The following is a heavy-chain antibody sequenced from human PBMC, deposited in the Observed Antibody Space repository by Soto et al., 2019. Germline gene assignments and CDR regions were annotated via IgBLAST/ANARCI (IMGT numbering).Heavy chain of an antibody. CDR1: ESTVSRDW. Sequence: EVHLVESGGGLVQTGGSLRLSCAIFESTVSRDWMNWVRQAPGKGLEWVAHINQDGSEKYYVDSVKGRFTISRDNAKKSLYLQMTGLRPAETAMYYCSGGVGDAFWGQGTLVTVSS. CDR3: SGGVGDAF. J-gene: IGHJ4*02. D-gene: IGHD1-26*01. V-gene: IGHV3-7*04. CDR2: INQDGSEK.